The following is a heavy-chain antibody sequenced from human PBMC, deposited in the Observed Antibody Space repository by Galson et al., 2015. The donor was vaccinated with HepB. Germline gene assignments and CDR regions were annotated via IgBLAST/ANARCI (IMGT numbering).Heavy chain of an antibody. CDR3: AKDPPGDSSSWYGPMAEKYNWFDP. CDR2: ISGSGGST. J-gene: IGHJ5*02. CDR1: GFTFSSYA. V-gene: IGHV3-23*01. Sequence: SLRLSCAASGFTFSSYAMSWVRQAPGKGLEWVSAISGSGGSTYYADSVKGRFTISRDNSKNTLYLQMNSLRAEDTAVYYCAKDPPGDSSSWYGPMAEKYNWFDPWGQGTLVTVSS. D-gene: IGHD6-13*01.